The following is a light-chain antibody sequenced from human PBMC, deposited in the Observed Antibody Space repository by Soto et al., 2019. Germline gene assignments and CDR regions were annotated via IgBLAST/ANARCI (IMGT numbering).Light chain of an antibody. CDR2: GAS. J-gene: IGKJ4*01. CDR3: QQYGSSPRA. Sequence: PGERATLSCRASQSVRSNYLAWYQQKHGRAPRLLIYGASSRATGIPDRFSGSGSGTDGTLTISRLEPEDFEVYDCQQYGSSPRAFGGGTKVDI. V-gene: IGKV3-20*01. CDR1: QSVRSNY.